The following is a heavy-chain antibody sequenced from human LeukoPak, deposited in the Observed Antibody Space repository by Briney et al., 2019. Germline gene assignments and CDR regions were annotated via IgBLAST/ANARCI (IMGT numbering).Heavy chain of an antibody. J-gene: IGHJ6*03. CDR3: AIVGIRFLEWLSPGGYYYMDV. CDR2: INPSGGST. D-gene: IGHD3-3*01. V-gene: IGHV1-46*03. CDR1: GYTFTTYY. Sequence: ASVKVSSKASGYTFTTYYMHWVRRAPAQRLQWMGIINPSGGSTSYAQTSHGSVTMTRDTSTSTVYMELSSLRSEDTAVYYCAIVGIRFLEWLSPGGYYYMDVWGKGTTVTVSS.